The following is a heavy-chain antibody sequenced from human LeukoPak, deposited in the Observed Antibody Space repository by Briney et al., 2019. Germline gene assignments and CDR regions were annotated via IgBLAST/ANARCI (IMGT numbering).Heavy chain of an antibody. CDR3: ARVRDGSQDY. Sequence: PGGSLRLSCEASGFTFSSYKMNWVRQAPGKGLEWVSYISSGGSTLYYADSVKGRFTISRDNAKNSLYLQMNSLRAEDTAFYYCARVRDGSQDYWGQGTLVTVSS. CDR2: ISSGGSTL. V-gene: IGHV3-48*03. J-gene: IGHJ4*02. D-gene: IGHD5-24*01. CDR1: GFTFSSYK.